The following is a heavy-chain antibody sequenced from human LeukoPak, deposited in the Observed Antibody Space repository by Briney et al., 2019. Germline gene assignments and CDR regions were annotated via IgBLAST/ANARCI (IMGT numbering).Heavy chain of an antibody. D-gene: IGHD3-9*01. J-gene: IGHJ4*02. CDR3: AKESQTYYDIMAGYPNYYFDY. CDR2: ISGSGANT. Sequence: GGSLRLSCAASKFTFSTSAMIWVRQAPGKGLEWVSAISGSGANTYYVDSVKGRFTISRDNTKNTLYLEMSSLRSDDTAVYYCAKESQTYYDIMAGYPNYYFDYWGQGTLVTVSS. CDR1: KFTFSTSA. V-gene: IGHV3-23*01.